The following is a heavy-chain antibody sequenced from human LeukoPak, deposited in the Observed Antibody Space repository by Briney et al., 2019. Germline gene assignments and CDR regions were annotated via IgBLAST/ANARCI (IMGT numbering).Heavy chain of an antibody. J-gene: IGHJ5*02. D-gene: IGHD3-9*01. CDR1: GGSISSGGYY. CDR3: ARADYDILTGPSINWFDP. Sequence: SETLSLTCTVSGGSISSGGYYWSWIRQHPGKGLEWIGYIYYSGSTYYNPSLKSRVTISVDTSKNQSSLKLSSVTAADTAVYYCARADYDILTGPSINWFDPWGQGTLVTVSS. V-gene: IGHV4-31*03. CDR2: IYYSGST.